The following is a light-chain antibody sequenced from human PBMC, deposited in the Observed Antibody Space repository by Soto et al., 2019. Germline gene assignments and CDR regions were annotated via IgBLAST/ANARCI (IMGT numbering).Light chain of an antibody. V-gene: IGKV3-20*01. Sequence: EIVLTQSPGTLSLSPGERATLSCRASQSVSSTSLTWYLQKPGQAPRLLIYGASSRATGIPDRFSGSGSGTDFTLTISRLETEDFAVYDCQQYSSPPLTFGGGTEVEIK. CDR2: GAS. CDR1: QSVSSTS. J-gene: IGKJ4*01. CDR3: QQYSSPPLT.